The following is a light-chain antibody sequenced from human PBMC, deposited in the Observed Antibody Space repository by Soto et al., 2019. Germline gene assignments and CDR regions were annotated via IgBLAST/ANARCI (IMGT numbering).Light chain of an antibody. J-gene: IGKJ1*01. CDR1: QTINSY. CDR3: QQSYSTPRT. V-gene: IGKV1-39*01. Sequence: DIQMTQSPSSLSASVGDRVTITCRASQTINSYLNWYQHKPGKAPKLLIYAASSLQGGVPSRFSGSGSGTDFTLTISTLQPEDFATYYCQQSYSTPRTFGQGNKVEVK. CDR2: AAS.